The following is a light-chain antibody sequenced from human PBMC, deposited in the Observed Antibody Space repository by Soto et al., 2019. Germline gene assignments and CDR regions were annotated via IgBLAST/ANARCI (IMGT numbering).Light chain of an antibody. V-gene: IGKV1-6*02. Sequence: AIQLTQSPSALSASVGDRVTITCRASLGIRNDLGWYQQKPGEATRLLVYGASTLQSGVPSRFSGSGSGTEFTLTISSLQLEDFGTYYCLQDYNYPLTFGGGTRLEI. CDR1: LGIRND. CDR3: LQDYNYPLT. J-gene: IGKJ4*01. CDR2: GAS.